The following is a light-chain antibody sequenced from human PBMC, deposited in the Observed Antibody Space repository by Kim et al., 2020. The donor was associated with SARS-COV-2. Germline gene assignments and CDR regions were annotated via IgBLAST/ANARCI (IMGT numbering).Light chain of an antibody. CDR2: AAS. Sequence: SPVDRATPSCRASQVINNNFIAWYRQRPGQSPSLLIYAASTRAAGIPDRFSGSGYRTDFSLTISRLEPEDFAVYYCQQYGSSPQTFGQGTKVDIK. CDR3: QQYGSSPQT. CDR1: QVINNNF. J-gene: IGKJ2*01. V-gene: IGKV3-20*01.